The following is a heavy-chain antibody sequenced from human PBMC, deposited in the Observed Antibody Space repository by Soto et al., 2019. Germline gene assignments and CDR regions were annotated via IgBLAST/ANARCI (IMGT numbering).Heavy chain of an antibody. CDR3: AREGDDRHFFFDS. CDR2: IYTGGNT. J-gene: IGHJ4*02. D-gene: IGHD3-16*01. Sequence: QLQESGPGLVKPSETLSLTCNVSGRSMISYYWSWIRQPAGKGLEWIGRIYTGGNTNYNPSLKSRVTMSVDMSKSQFSLSLTSVTAADTAVYYCAREGDDRHFFFDSWGQGTLVTVSS. V-gene: IGHV4-4*07. CDR1: GRSMISYY.